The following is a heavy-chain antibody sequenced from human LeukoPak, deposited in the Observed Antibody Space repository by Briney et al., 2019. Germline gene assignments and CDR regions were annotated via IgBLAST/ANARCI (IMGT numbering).Heavy chain of an antibody. CDR2: IIPIFGTA. CDR3: ARGSGRDDYVRGSYRWTQAFDI. CDR1: GYSFTSYW. Sequence: KISCKGSGYSFTSYWIGWVRQAPGQGLEWMGGIIPIFGTANYAQKFQGRVTITTNESTSTAYMELSSLRSEDTAVYYCARGSGRDDYVRGSYRWTQAFDIWGQGTMVTVSS. V-gene: IGHV1-69*05. J-gene: IGHJ3*02. D-gene: IGHD3-16*02.